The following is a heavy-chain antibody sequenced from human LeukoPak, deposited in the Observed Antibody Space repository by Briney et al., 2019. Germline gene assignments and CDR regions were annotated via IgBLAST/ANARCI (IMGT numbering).Heavy chain of an antibody. CDR1: GFTFSSYA. CDR2: ISGSGGST. J-gene: IGHJ4*02. Sequence: GGSLRLSCAASGFTFSSYAMSWVRQAPGKGLEWVSAISGSGGSTYYADSVKGRFTISRDNSKNTLYLQMNSLRAEDTAVYYCAKDNGYYYDSSGYADYWGQGTLVTVSS. V-gene: IGHV3-23*01. CDR3: AKDNGYYYDSSGYADY. D-gene: IGHD3-22*01.